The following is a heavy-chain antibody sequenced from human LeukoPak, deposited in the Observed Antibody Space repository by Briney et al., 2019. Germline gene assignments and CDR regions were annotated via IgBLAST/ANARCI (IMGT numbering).Heavy chain of an antibody. V-gene: IGHV4-34*01. J-gene: IGHJ6*02. CDR1: GGSFSGYY. CDR3: ARISRRGYTKYCYYGMDV. Sequence: PSETLSLTCAVYGGSFSGYYWSWIRQPPGKGLEWIGEINHSGSTNYNPSLKSRVTISVDTSKNQFSLKLSSVTAADTAVYYCARISRRGYTKYCYYGMDVWGQGTTVTVSS. D-gene: IGHD5-18*01. CDR2: INHSGST.